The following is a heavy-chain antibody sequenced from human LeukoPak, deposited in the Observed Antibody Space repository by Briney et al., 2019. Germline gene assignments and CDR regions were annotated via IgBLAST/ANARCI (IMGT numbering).Heavy chain of an antibody. J-gene: IGHJ4*02. CDR1: GFIFSNNA. CDR3: AKERTGCLDN. Sequence: PGGSLRLSCAVSGFIFSNNAMGWVRQAPGKGLEWVSSIGRGGSTYYADSVNGRFTISRDNSKNTLYLQMNSLRAEDTGVYYCAKERTGCLDNWGQGTLVIVSS. V-gene: IGHV3-23*01. CDR2: IGRGGST. D-gene: IGHD3/OR15-3a*01.